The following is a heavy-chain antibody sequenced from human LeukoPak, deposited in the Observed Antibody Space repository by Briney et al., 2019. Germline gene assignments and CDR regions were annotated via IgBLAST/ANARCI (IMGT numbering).Heavy chain of an antibody. D-gene: IGHD2-21*02. CDR1: GGTFSSYA. CDR2: IIPIFGTA. Sequence: SVKVSCKASGGTFSSYAISWVRQAPGQGLEWMGGIIPIFGTANYAQKFQGRVTITADESTSTAYMELSSLRSEDTAVYYCATATYCGGDCYSVVVAFDIWGQGTMVTVSS. V-gene: IGHV1-69*13. J-gene: IGHJ3*02. CDR3: ATATYCGGDCYSVVVAFDI.